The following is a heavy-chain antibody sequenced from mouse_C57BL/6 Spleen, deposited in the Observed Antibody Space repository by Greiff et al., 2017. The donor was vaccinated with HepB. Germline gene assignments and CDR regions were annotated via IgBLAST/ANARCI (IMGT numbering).Heavy chain of an antibody. J-gene: IGHJ3*01. D-gene: IGHD1-1*01. CDR1: GYTFTDYE. V-gene: IGHV1-15*01. Sequence: QVQLQQSGAELVRPGASVTLSCKASGYTFTDYEMHWVKQTPVHGLEWIGAIDPETGGTAYNQKFKGKAILTADKSSSTAYMELRSLTSEDSAVYYCTITTTSNWFAYWGQGTLVTVSA. CDR2: IDPETGGT. CDR3: TITTTSNWFAY.